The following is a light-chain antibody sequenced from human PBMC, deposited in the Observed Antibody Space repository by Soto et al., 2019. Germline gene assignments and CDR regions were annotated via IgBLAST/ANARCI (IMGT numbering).Light chain of an antibody. Sequence: QSALTQPASVSGSPGQSITISCTGTSSDVGGYNHVSWYQHSPGKSPKLILFAVSDRPSGVSHRFSGSKSGNTASLTISGLQAEDEADYYCCSYTSLSTVVFGGVTKLTVL. J-gene: IGLJ2*01. CDR1: SSDVGGYNH. CDR2: AVS. V-gene: IGLV2-14*01. CDR3: CSYTSLSTVV.